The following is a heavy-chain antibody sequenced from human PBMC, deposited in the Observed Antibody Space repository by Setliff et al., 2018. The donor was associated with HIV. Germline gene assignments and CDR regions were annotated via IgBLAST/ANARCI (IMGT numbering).Heavy chain of an antibody. J-gene: IGHJ5*02. Sequence: PSETLSLTCTVSGGSISSSSYYWGWIRQPPGKGLEWIGSIYYSGSTYYTQSLKSRVTISVDTSKNQFSLKLSSVTAADTAVYYCASLMVRGVRWFDPWGQGTLVTVSS. CDR1: GGSISSSSYY. V-gene: IGHV4-39*07. D-gene: IGHD3-10*01. CDR3: ASLMVRGVRWFDP. CDR2: IYYSGST.